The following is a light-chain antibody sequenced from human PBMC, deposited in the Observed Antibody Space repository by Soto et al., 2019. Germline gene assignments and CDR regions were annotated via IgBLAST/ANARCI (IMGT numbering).Light chain of an antibody. CDR3: QHRANWPLT. CDR1: QSVSSY. Sequence: EIVLTHSPATLSLSPGERATLSCRASQSVSSYLAWYQQRPGQAPRLLIYDASNRAPGIPVMFSGSGSGTDFTLTISSLEPEDFALYYCQHRANWPLTFGGGTKVEI. CDR2: DAS. J-gene: IGKJ4*01. V-gene: IGKV3-11*01.